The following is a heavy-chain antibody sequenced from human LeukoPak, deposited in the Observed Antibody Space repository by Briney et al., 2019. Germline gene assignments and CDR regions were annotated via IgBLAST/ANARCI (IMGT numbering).Heavy chain of an antibody. D-gene: IGHD2/OR15-2a*01. V-gene: IGHV3-48*01. CDR3: VRDHFYIDY. Sequence: GGSLRLSCAASGFTFSSYSMNWVRQAPGKGLEWVSYISSSSSTIYYADSVKGRFTISRDNAKNSLYLQMNSLRVEDTAVYYCVRDHFYIDYWGQGTLVTVSS. CDR1: GFTFSSYS. CDR2: ISSSSSTI. J-gene: IGHJ4*02.